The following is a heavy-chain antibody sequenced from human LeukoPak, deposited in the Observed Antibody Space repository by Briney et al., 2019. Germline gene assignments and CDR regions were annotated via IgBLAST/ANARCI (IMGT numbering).Heavy chain of an antibody. D-gene: IGHD2-15*01. V-gene: IGHV4-61*02. CDR2: IYPSGSA. Sequence: PSETLSLTCAVSGGSISSRGYYWTWIRQSAGKGLEWIGRIYPSGSANYNPSFKSRVTISLDASKNQFSLKLSSVTAADTALYYCARDGPDIVVVAPLDYWGQGTLVTVSS. J-gene: IGHJ4*02. CDR3: ARDGPDIVVVAPLDY. CDR1: GGSISSRGYY.